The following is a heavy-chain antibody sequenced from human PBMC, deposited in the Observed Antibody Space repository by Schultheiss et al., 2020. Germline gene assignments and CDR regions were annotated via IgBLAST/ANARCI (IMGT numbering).Heavy chain of an antibody. CDR2: ISSNGGST. V-gene: IGHV3-64D*06. CDR1: GFTFSSYA. CDR3: VKGYKRGYGSGVPFQH. J-gene: IGHJ1*01. D-gene: IGHD3-10*01. Sequence: GGSLRLSCSASGFTFSSYAMHWVRQAPGKGLEYVSAISSNGGSTYYADSVKGRFTISRDNSKNTLYLQMSSLRAEDTAVYYCVKGYKRGYGSGVPFQHWGQGTLVTGYS.